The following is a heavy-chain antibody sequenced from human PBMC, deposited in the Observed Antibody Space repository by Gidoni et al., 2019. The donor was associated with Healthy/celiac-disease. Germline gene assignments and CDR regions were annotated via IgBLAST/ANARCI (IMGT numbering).Heavy chain of an antibody. CDR2: IRYDGSNK. CDR3: AKDIGYSCGGDCYSGALDY. V-gene: IGHV3-30*02. J-gene: IGHJ4*02. Sequence: QVQLVESGGGVVQPGGSLRLSCAASGFPFRSYGMHWVRQAPGKGLEWVAFIRYDGSNKYYADSVKGRFTISRDNSKNTLYLQMNSLRAEDTAVYYCAKDIGYSCGGDCYSGALDYWGQGTLVTVSS. D-gene: IGHD2-21*02. CDR1: GFPFRSYG.